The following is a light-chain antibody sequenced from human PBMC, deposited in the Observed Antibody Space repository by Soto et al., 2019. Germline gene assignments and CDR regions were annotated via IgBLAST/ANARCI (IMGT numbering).Light chain of an antibody. CDR2: DAS. CDR1: QSISSW. V-gene: IGKV1-5*01. J-gene: IGKJ4*01. Sequence: DIQMTQSPSTLSASVGDRVTITCRASQSISSWLAWYQQKPGKAPKLLIYDASSLESGVPSRFSGSGSGTEFTLTISSLQPDDFATYYCQQYNSYSPLTFDGGTKVDI. CDR3: QQYNSYSPLT.